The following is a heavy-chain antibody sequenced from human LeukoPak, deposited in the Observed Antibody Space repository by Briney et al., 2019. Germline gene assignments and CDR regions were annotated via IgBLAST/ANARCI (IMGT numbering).Heavy chain of an antibody. CDR3: ARGKGLYYYYDSSGYYSPFDY. CDR2: INHSGST. J-gene: IGHJ4*02. D-gene: IGHD3-22*01. CDR1: GFTFSSYS. V-gene: IGHV4-34*01. Sequence: GSLRLSCAASGFTFSSYSMNWVRQPPGKGLEWIGEINHSGSTNYNPSLKSRVTISVDTSKNQFSLKLSSVTAADTAVYYCARGKGLYYYYDSSGYYSPFDYWGQGTLVTVSS.